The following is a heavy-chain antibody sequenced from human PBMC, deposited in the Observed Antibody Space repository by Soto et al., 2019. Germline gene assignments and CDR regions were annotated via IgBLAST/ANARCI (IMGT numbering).Heavy chain of an antibody. CDR1: GGSMSEYI. CDR2: IYYLGTT. D-gene: IGHD3-10*01. J-gene: IGHJ4*02. V-gene: IGHV4-59*01. CDR3: ARDGYDGSGSPYPAY. Sequence: QVQLQESGPGQVKPSETLSLTCSVSGGSMSEYIWSWIRQSPGKGLEWIGYIYYLGTTDYNPSLNSRVTISVDTSNRQSSQRLTSVTAADTAVYYCARDGYDGSGSPYPAYGGAGTQVTVSS.